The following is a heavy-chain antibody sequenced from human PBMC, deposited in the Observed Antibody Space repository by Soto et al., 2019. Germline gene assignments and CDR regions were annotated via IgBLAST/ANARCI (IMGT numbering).Heavy chain of an antibody. V-gene: IGHV5-10-1*03. J-gene: IGHJ3*02. D-gene: IGHD6-13*01. CDR2: IDPSDSYT. Sequence: EVQLVQSGAEVKKPGESLRISCKGSGYSFTSYWISWVRQMPGKGLEWMGRIDPSDSYTNYSPSFQGHVTISADKSISTAYLQWSSLKASDTAMYYCATSARPGIAAAGWTDAFDIWGQGTMVTVSS. CDR1: GYSFTSYW. CDR3: ATSARPGIAAAGWTDAFDI.